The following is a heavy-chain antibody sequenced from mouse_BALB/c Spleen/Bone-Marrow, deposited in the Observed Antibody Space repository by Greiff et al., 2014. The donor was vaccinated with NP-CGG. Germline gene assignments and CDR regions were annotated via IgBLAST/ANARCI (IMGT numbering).Heavy chain of an antibody. Sequence: DLVKPGASVKLSCETSGYTFTNYWINWIKQRPGQGLGWLGRIAPGSGSTYYNEMFKVKAPLTVDTSSSTAYIQLSSLSSEDSAVYFCARERYGYDGWYFDVWGAGTTVTVSS. CDR1: GYTFTNYW. CDR2: IAPGSGST. D-gene: IGHD2-2*01. J-gene: IGHJ1*01. V-gene: IGHV1S41*01. CDR3: ARERYGYDGWYFDV.